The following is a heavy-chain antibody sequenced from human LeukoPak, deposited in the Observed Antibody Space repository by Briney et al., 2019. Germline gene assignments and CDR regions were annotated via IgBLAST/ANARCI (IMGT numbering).Heavy chain of an antibody. CDR3: ASGERGYSGYDTVIAAAGTPDY. CDR1: GFTFDDYA. J-gene: IGHJ4*02. Sequence: PGRSLRLSCAASGFTFDDYAMHWVRQAPGKGLEWVSGISWNSGSIGYADSVKGRFTISRDNAKNSLYLQMNSLRAEDTAVYYCASGERGYSGYDTVIAAAGTPDYWGQGTLVTVSS. V-gene: IGHV3-9*01. D-gene: IGHD5-12*01. CDR2: ISWNSGSI.